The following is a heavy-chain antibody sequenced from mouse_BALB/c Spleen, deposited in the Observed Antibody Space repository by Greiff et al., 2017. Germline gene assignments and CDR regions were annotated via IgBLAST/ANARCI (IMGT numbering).Heavy chain of an antibody. CDR1: GFSLTSYG. CDR2: IWAGGST. J-gene: IGHJ4*01. D-gene: IGHD2-4*01. V-gene: IGHV2-9*02. Sequence: VQGVESGPGLVAPSQSLSITCTVSGFSLTSYGVHWVRQPPGKGLEWLGVIWAGGSTNYNSALMSRLSISKDNSKSQVFLKMNSLQTDDTAMYYCARDRGLRLYYAMDYWGQGTSVTVSS. CDR3: ARDRGLRLYYAMDY.